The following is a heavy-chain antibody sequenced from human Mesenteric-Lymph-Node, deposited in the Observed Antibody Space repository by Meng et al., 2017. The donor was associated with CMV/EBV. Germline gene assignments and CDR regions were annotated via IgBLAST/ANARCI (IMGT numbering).Heavy chain of an antibody. CDR1: GGTFSNNV. CDR2: ITPMFGIA. Sequence: SSVKVSCKASGGTFSNNVISWVRQAPGQGLEWMGGITPMFGIAIYAQKFQGRVTITADKSTSTVDMELSSLRSEDTAVYYCANKGGFGAAVAQSRGNWFDPWGQGTLVTISS. V-gene: IGHV1-69*10. D-gene: IGHD3-16*01. CDR3: ANKGGFGAAVAQSRGNWFDP. J-gene: IGHJ5*02.